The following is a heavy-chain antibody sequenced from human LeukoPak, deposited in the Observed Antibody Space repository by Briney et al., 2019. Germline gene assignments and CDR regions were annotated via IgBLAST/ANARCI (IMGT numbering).Heavy chain of an antibody. D-gene: IGHD3-22*01. CDR2: INHSGST. Sequence: TSETLSLTCAVYGGSFSGYYWSWIRQPPGKGLEWIGEINHSGSTNYNPSLKSRVTISVDTSKNQFSLKLSSVTAADTAVYYCAREYDGYDSSGYYGYWGREPWSPSPQ. V-gene: IGHV4-34*01. CDR3: AREYDGYDSSGYYGY. CDR1: GGSFSGYY. J-gene: IGHJ4*02.